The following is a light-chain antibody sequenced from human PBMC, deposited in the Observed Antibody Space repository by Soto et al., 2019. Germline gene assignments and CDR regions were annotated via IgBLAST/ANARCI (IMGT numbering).Light chain of an antibody. CDR3: QQYNGYSTWT. CDR1: QSVSIW. V-gene: IGKV1-5*01. CDR2: DAS. Sequence: DIHLTQSPCTLSASVGDRVTITCRASQSVSIWLAWYRQKPGKAPEVLVWDASSLQRGVPSRFSGSGSGTEFTLTISSLQPDDFATYYCQQYNGYSTWTFGQGTKVDIK. J-gene: IGKJ1*01.